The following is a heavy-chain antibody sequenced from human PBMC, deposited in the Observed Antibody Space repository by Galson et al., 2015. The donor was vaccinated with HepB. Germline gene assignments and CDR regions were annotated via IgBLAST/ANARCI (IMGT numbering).Heavy chain of an antibody. D-gene: IGHD3-16*01. CDR1: GFTVSSNY. CDR2: IYSGGST. CDR3: ARGLGGKRDAFDI. V-gene: IGHV3-66*02. Sequence: SLRLSCAASGFTVSSNYMSWVRQAPGKGLEWVSVIYSGGSTYYADSVKGRFTISRDNSKNTLYLQMNSLRAEDTAVYYCARGLGGKRDAFDIWGQGTMVTVSS. J-gene: IGHJ3*02.